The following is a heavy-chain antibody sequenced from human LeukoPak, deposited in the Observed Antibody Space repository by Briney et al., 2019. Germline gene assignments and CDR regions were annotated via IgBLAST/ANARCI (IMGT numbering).Heavy chain of an antibody. Sequence: GGSLRLSCAASGFTFSNYWMTWVRQAPGEGLEWVANINPDGSDQFYVDSLKGRFTISRDNAKNSLYVQLNNLRDEDTALYYCARDPVGYDNSGYWVAFDIWGQGTMVTVSS. D-gene: IGHD3-22*01. CDR1: GFTFSNYW. CDR3: ARDPVGYDNSGYWVAFDI. CDR2: INPDGSDQ. V-gene: IGHV3-7*04. J-gene: IGHJ3*02.